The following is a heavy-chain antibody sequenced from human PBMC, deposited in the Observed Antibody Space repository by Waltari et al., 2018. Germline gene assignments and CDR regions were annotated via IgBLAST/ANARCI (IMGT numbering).Heavy chain of an antibody. CDR2: IIPIFGTA. J-gene: IGHJ4*02. V-gene: IGHV1-69*05. Sequence: QVQLVQSGAEVKKPGSSVKVSCKASGGTFSSYAISWVRQAPGQGRAWRGGIIPIFGTANYAQKFQGRVTITTDESTSTAYMELSSLRSEDTAVYYCFPYCSSTSCLERGDYWGQGTLVTVSS. CDR3: FPYCSSTSCLERGDY. CDR1: GGTFSSYA. D-gene: IGHD2-2*01.